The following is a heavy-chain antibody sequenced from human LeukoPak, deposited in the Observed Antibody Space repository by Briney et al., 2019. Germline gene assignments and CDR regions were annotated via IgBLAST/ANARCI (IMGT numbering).Heavy chain of an antibody. J-gene: IGHJ4*02. CDR3: ARVFPRLGELFIDY. D-gene: IGHD3-10*01. CDR1: GGSFSGYY. V-gene: IGHV4-34*01. Sequence: SATLSLTCTVSGGSFSGYYWTWIRQPPRKGLEWIGEISHSGSTNYNPSLKSRVTISVDRSKNQFSLKLSSVTAADTAVYYCARVFPRLGELFIDYWGQGTLVTVSS. CDR2: ISHSGST.